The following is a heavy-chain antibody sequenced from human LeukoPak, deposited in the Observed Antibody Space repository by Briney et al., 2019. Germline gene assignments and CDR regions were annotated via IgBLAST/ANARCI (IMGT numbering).Heavy chain of an antibody. J-gene: IGHJ5*02. D-gene: IGHD3-22*01. CDR3: ARDGGYYYDSSYNWFDP. CDR2: IYHSGST. Sequence: SETLSLTCTVSGYSISSGYYWGWIRQPPGKGLEWIGSIYHSGSTYYNPSLKSRVTISVDTSKNQFSLKLSSVTAADTAVYYCARDGGYYYDSSYNWFDPWGQGTLVTVSS. V-gene: IGHV4-38-2*02. CDR1: GYSISSGYY.